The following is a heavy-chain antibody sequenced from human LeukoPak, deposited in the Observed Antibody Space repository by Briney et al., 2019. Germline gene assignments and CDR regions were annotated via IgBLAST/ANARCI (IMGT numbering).Heavy chain of an antibody. J-gene: IGHJ6*02. D-gene: IGHD3-10*01. CDR1: GGSVSSGSYY. V-gene: IGHV4-61*01. Sequence: PSETLSLTCTVSGGSVSSGSYYWSWIRQPPGKGLEWIGYIYYSGSTNYNPSLKSRVTISVDTSKNQFSLKLSSVTAADTAVYYCAKARSGSYYYYGMDVWGQGTTVTVSS. CDR2: IYYSGST. CDR3: AKARSGSYYYYGMDV.